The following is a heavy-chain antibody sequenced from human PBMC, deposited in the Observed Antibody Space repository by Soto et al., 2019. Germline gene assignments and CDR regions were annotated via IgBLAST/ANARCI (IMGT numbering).Heavy chain of an antibody. CDR1: GDPISRYH. J-gene: IGHJ4*02. V-gene: IGHV4-59*01. CDR2: VHNSGST. CDR3: TGDRNNRVWYKY. Sequence: QVQLQESGPGLVKPSETLSLSCTVSGDPISRYHWSWIRQTPGKGLEWIGYVHNSGSTGYNPSLKSRVTISIDTSRKQFSLRLRSVTAADTAVYYCTGDRNNRVWYKYWGQGTLVTVSS. D-gene: IGHD6-19*01.